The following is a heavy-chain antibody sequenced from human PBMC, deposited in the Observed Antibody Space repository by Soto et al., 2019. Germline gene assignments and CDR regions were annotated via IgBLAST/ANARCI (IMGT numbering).Heavy chain of an antibody. V-gene: IGHV1-18*01. D-gene: IGHD2-15*01. CDR3: ARVVEDTYWFDP. CDR2: ISAYNGNT. CDR1: GYTFTSYG. Sequence: ATVKVSCKASGYTFTSYGISWVRQAPGQGLEWMGWISAYNGNTNYAQKLQGRVTMTTDTSTSTAYMELRSLRSDDTAVYYCARVVEDTYWFDPLGQGTLLTISS. J-gene: IGHJ5*02.